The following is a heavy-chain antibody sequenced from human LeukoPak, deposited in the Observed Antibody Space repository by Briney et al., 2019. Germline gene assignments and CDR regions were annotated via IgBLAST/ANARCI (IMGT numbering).Heavy chain of an antibody. CDR2: INPNSGGT. V-gene: IGHV1-2*02. Sequence: GASVKESCKASGYTFTGYYMHWVRQAPGQGLEWMGWINPNSGGTNYAQKFQGRVTMTRDTSISTAYMELSRLRSDDTAVYYCLGYCSGGSCYGEFDPWGQGTLVTVSS. CDR3: LGYCSGGSCYGEFDP. CDR1: GYTFTGYY. D-gene: IGHD2-15*01. J-gene: IGHJ5*02.